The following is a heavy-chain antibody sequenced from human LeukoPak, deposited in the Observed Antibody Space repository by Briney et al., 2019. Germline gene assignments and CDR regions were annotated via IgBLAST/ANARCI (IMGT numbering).Heavy chain of an antibody. CDR3: ARDPATRSFYDFWSGYTLNWFDP. D-gene: IGHD3-3*01. J-gene: IGHJ5*02. Sequence: ASVKVSCKASGYTFTSYGISWVRQAPGQGLEWRGWISAYNGNTNYAQKLQGRVTMTTDTSTSTAYMELRSLRSDDTAVYYCARDPATRSFYDFWSGYTLNWFDPWGQGTLITVSS. CDR1: GYTFTSYG. CDR2: ISAYNGNT. V-gene: IGHV1-18*01.